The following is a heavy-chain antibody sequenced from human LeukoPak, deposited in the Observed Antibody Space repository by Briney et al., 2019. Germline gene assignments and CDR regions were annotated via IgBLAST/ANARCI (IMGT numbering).Heavy chain of an antibody. CDR1: GFTFDNYA. V-gene: IGHV3-66*01. D-gene: IGHD3-22*01. Sequence: GGSLRLSCAASGFTFDNYAMHWVRQAPGKGLEWVSVIYSGGSTYYADSVKGRFTISRDNSKNTLYLQMNSLRAEDTAVYYCARVYYYDSSGYYYGSVGAFDYWGQGTLVTVSS. J-gene: IGHJ4*02. CDR3: ARVYYYDSSGYYYGSVGAFDY. CDR2: IYSGGST.